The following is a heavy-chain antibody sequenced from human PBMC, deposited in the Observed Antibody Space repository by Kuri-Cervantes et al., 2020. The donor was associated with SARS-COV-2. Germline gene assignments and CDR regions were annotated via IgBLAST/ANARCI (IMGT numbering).Heavy chain of an antibody. CDR1: GFSVSSNY. CDR2: ISSSSSYT. J-gene: IGHJ6*02. Sequence: GESLKISCAASGFSVSSNYMSWVRQGPGKGLEWVSYISSSSSYTNYADSVKGRFTISRDNAKNSLYLQMNSLRAEDTAVYYCARDRGDYVSYYYGMDVWGQGTTVTVSS. CDR3: ARDRGDYVSYYYGMDV. D-gene: IGHD4-17*01. V-gene: IGHV3-11*05.